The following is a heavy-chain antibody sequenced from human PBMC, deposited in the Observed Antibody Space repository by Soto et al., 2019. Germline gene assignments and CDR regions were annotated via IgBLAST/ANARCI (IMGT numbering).Heavy chain of an antibody. CDR3: VTVNLVGAAYYFDY. CDR1: GGSIRNGDYY. CDR2: VYYSGTT. Sequence: QVQLQEWGPGLVKPSQTLSLTCTVSGGSIRNGDYYWGWIRQPPGKGLEWIGYVYYSGTTYSHPSLKSRVTISVDTSENEFSLRLSSVTAAGTAVYYCVTVNLVGAAYYFDYWGPGTLVTVSS. J-gene: IGHJ4*02. D-gene: IGHD1-26*01. V-gene: IGHV4-30-4*01.